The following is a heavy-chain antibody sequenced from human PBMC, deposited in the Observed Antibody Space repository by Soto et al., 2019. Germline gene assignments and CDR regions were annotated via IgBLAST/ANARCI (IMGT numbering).Heavy chain of an antibody. V-gene: IGHV4-31*03. CDR3: ATLTAGGSGRGY. J-gene: IGHJ4*02. CDR2: ITGSP. Sequence: QVQLQESGPGLVEPSQTLSLTCTVSGASVSSASYHWSWIRQHPGKGLEWIGYITGSPYYNPSLKSRVTISLDTSRNHFSLELSSVTAADMAVYYCATLTAGGSGRGYWGQGTLVTVSS. CDR1: GASVSSASYH. D-gene: IGHD5-12*01.